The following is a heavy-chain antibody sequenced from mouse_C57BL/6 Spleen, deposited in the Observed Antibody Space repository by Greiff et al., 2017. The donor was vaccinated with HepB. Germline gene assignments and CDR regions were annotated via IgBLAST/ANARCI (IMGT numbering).Heavy chain of an antibody. CDR2: INPNNGGT. J-gene: IGHJ2*01. Sequence: VQLQQSGPELVKPGASVKIPCKASGYTFTDYNMDWVKQSHGKSLEWIGDINPNNGGTIYNQKFKGKATLTVDKSSSTAYMELRSLTSEDTAVYYCARRDSGSSLFDYWGQGTTLTVSS. CDR3: ARRDSGSSLFDY. CDR1: GYTFTDYN. V-gene: IGHV1-18*01. D-gene: IGHD1-1*01.